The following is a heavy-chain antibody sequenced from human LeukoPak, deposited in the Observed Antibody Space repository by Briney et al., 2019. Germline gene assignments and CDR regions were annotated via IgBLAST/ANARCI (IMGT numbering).Heavy chain of an antibody. V-gene: IGHV5-51*01. D-gene: IGHD6-19*01. CDR3: ARGTAVTGLDYFDS. CDR2: IYPGDSDT. Sequence: GESLKISCKGFGYSFTSYWIGWVRQMPGKGLECMGIIYPGDSDTRYSPSFQGQVTISADKSISTAYLQWSSLKASDTAIYYCARGTAVTGLDYFDSWGQGTLVTVSS. J-gene: IGHJ4*02. CDR1: GYSFTSYW.